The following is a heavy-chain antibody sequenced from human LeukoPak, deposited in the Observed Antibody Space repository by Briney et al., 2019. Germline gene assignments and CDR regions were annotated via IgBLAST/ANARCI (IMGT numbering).Heavy chain of an antibody. Sequence: LAGGSPRLSCAASGVVVSTNYMTWVRQPPGKGLEWVSVIYKDGRTFYTDSVKGRFTISRDNSKNTVYLQMSSLRVEDTAVYYCAKSLTYYHENSDSIWGQGTLVTVSS. V-gene: IGHV3-53*01. D-gene: IGHD3-22*01. CDR2: IYKDGRT. CDR3: AKSLTYYHENSDSI. J-gene: IGHJ4*02. CDR1: GVVVSTNY.